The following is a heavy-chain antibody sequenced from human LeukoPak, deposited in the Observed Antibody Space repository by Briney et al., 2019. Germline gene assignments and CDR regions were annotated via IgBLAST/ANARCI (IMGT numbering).Heavy chain of an antibody. J-gene: IGHJ4*02. CDR3: GRNYGDYV. CDR1: GRYLSCQH. CDR2: IYYSGSL. Sequence: NPSDTLPLPCSVSGRYLSCQHWRWIRPPTGGGLEWSGYIYYSGSLHYNPSLQSRVPIPVDTAKNQFSLKLSSVTAADTAVYYCGRNYGDYVWGQRTLVTVSS. D-gene: IGHD4-17*01. V-gene: IGHV4-59*07.